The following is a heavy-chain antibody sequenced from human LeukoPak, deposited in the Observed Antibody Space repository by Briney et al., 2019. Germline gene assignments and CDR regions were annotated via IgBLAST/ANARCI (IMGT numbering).Heavy chain of an antibody. J-gene: IGHJ5*02. CDR3: ARDSSCSGGSCYPLNWFDP. Sequence: ASVKVSCKASGYTFTSYGISWVRQAPGQGLEWMGWISAYNGNTNYAQKLQGRVTMTTDTSTSTAYMELRSLRSDDTAVYYCARDSSCSGGSCYPLNWFDPWGQGTLVTVSS. CDR2: ISAYNGNT. CDR1: GYTFTSYG. V-gene: IGHV1-18*01. D-gene: IGHD2-15*01.